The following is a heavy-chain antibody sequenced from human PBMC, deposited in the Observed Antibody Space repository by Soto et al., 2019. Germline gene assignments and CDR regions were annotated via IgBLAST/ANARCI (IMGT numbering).Heavy chain of an antibody. CDR3: SKGRIGARDGMDV. J-gene: IGHJ6*02. V-gene: IGHV3-23*01. CDR1: GFTFSNCA. D-gene: IGHD6-6*01. CDR2: IGGGGGT. Sequence: EMQVLESGGGLVQPGGSLRLSCAASGFTFSNCAMAWVRQAPGGGLEWVSTIGGGGGTYYAESMKGRFTISRDKSKNTLCLQMNSLRAEDTAVYYCSKGRIGARDGMDVWGQGSTVTVTS.